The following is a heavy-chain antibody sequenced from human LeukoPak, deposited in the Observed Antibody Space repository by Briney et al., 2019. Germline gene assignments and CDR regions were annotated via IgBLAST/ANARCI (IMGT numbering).Heavy chain of an antibody. Sequence: GGSLRLSCAASGFTFSSYSMNWVRQAPGKGLEWVSSISSSSSYIYYADSVRGRFTISRDNAKNSLFLQMNSLRAGDTAVYYCAIMPYDSSGYSQYWGQGTLVTVSS. CDR3: AIMPYDSSGYSQY. D-gene: IGHD3-22*01. V-gene: IGHV3-21*01. CDR2: ISSSSSYI. CDR1: GFTFSSYS. J-gene: IGHJ4*02.